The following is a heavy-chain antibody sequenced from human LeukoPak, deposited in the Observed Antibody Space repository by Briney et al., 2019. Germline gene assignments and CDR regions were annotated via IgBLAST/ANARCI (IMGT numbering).Heavy chain of an antibody. V-gene: IGHV3-23*01. J-gene: IGHJ4*02. CDR2: ISGSGGST. Sequence: GGSLRLSCAASGFTFSTYAMSWVRQAPGKGLEWVSAISGSGGSTYYADSVKGRFTISRDNSKNTLHLQMNSLRAEDTAVYYCAKAPCEYSITCHFDYWGQGTLVTVSS. CDR3: AKAPCEYSITCHFDY. D-gene: IGHD6-6*01. CDR1: GFTFSTYA.